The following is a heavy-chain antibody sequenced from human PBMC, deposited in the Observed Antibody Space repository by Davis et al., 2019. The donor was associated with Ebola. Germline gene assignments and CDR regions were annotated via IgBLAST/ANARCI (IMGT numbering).Heavy chain of an antibody. CDR3: TTRDSSSHSADY. J-gene: IGHJ4*02. Sequence: GESLKISCAASGFTFSGSAMHWVRQASGKGLEWVGRIRRKANSYATAYAASVKGRFTISRDDSKNTAYLQMNSLKTEDTAVYYCTTRDSSSHSADYWGQGTLVTVSS. CDR1: GFTFSGSA. D-gene: IGHD6-13*01. CDR2: IRRKANSYAT. V-gene: IGHV3-73*01.